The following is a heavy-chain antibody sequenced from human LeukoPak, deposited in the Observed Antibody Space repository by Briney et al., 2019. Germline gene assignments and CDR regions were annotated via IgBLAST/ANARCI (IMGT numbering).Heavy chain of an antibody. D-gene: IGHD6-19*01. CDR2: ISWNSGSI. V-gene: IGHV3-9*01. J-gene: IGHJ4*02. CDR3: AKELYSRGCGY. CDR1: GFTFDDYA. Sequence: PGRSLRLSCAASGFTFDDYAMHWVRQAPGKGLEWVSGISWNSGSIGYADSVKGRFTISRDNAKNSLYLQMNSLRAEDTALYYWAKELYSRGCGYWGQGTLVTVSS.